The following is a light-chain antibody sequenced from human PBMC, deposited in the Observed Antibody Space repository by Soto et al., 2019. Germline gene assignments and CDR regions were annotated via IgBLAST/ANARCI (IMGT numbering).Light chain of an antibody. CDR3: QQRSNWPLIT. CDR2: DAS. Sequence: IVLTQSPATLSLSPGERATLSCRASQNVSSYLAWYQQKPGQAPRLLIYDASNRATGIPARFSGSGSGTDFTLTISSLEPEDFAVYYCQQRSNWPLITFGQGTRLEIK. CDR1: QNVSSY. J-gene: IGKJ5*01. V-gene: IGKV3-11*01.